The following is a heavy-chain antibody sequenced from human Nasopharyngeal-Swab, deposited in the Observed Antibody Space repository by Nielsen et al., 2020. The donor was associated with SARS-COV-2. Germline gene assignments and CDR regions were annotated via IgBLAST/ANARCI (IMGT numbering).Heavy chain of an antibody. Sequence: GGSLRLSCAASGFTFSTYWMTWVRQAPGKGLEWVANIKEDGSEKYYVDSVKGRFTISRDNAKNSLYLQMNSLRPEDTAVYYCARGSCGGDCYSANFDYWGHGTLVTVSS. J-gene: IGHJ4*01. D-gene: IGHD2-21*02. CDR1: GFTFSTYW. V-gene: IGHV3-7*01. CDR3: ARGSCGGDCYSANFDY. CDR2: IKEDGSEK.